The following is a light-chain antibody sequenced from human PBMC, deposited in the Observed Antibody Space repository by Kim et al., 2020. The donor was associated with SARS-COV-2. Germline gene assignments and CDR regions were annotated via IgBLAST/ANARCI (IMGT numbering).Light chain of an antibody. Sequence: SASVGDRVTITCQASQDISNYLNWYQQKPGKAPKLLIYDASDLETGVPSRFSGSRSGTDFTVTISSLQPEDVATYYCQQYNNLPYSFGQGTKLEI. J-gene: IGKJ2*03. CDR3: QQYNNLPYS. V-gene: IGKV1-33*01. CDR2: DAS. CDR1: QDISNY.